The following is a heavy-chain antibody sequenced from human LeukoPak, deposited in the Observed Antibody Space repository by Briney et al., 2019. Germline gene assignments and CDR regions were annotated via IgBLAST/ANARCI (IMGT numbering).Heavy chain of an antibody. Sequence: PSETLPLTCIVSGDSISSSSYYWAWIRQPPGKGREWIGSIYYSGSTNYNPSLKSRVTMSVDTSKNQFSLKLSSVTAADTAMYYCAITDYSNYGTFDYWGQGTLVTVSS. V-gene: IGHV4-39*07. CDR3: AITDYSNYGTFDY. J-gene: IGHJ4*02. D-gene: IGHD4-11*01. CDR1: GDSISSSSYY. CDR2: IYYSGST.